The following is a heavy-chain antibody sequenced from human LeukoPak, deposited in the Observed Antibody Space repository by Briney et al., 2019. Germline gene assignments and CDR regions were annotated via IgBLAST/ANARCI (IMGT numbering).Heavy chain of an antibody. V-gene: IGHV3-7*01. CDR3: AGGSGYLITS. D-gene: IGHD3-9*01. CDR2: IKQDGSEK. Sequence: GGSLRLSCAATGFSFRSCWMNWVRQAPGKGLEWLAIIKQDGSEKHYKGSVEGRFTISRDNAKNLLHLQMNSLRAEDTAVYYCAGGSGYLITSWGQGTLVTVSS. J-gene: IGHJ5*02. CDR1: GFSFRSCW.